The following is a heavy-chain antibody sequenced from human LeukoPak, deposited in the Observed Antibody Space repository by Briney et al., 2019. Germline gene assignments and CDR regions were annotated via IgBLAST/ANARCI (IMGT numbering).Heavy chain of an antibody. D-gene: IGHD2-21*02. Sequence: DPSETLSLTCTVSGGSISPYYWSWIRQPPGKGLEWIGEINHSGSTNYNPSLKSRVTISVDTSKNQFSLKLSSVTAADTAVYYCARGPDIVVVTATFDYWGQGTLVTVSS. CDR3: ARGPDIVVVTATFDY. CDR2: INHSGST. V-gene: IGHV4-34*01. CDR1: GGSISPYY. J-gene: IGHJ4*02.